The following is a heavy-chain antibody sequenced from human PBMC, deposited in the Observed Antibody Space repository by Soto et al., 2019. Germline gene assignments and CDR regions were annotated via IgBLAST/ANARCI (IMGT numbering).Heavy chain of an antibody. V-gene: IGHV1-8*01. J-gene: IGHJ4*02. Sequence: QVQLVQSGAEVKKPGASVKVSCKDSGYTFTSYDINWVRHATGQGLEWMGWMNPNSGNTGYAQKFHGRVTMTRNTSISTDYMELSSLRSEDMPVYYGASGRGSSGWYFDYWGQETLVTVSS. D-gene: IGHD6-19*01. CDR3: ASGRGSSGWYFDY. CDR2: MNPNSGNT. CDR1: GYTFTSYD.